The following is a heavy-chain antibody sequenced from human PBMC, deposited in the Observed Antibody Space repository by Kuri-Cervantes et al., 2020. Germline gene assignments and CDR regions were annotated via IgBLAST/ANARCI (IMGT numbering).Heavy chain of an antibody. CDR1: GFTFSTFG. CDR3: AQRNYYYYYGMDV. V-gene: IGHV3-33*06. J-gene: IGHJ6*02. Sequence: GESLKISCAASGFTFSTFGIHWVRQAPGKGLEWVADIWYDGNKKYYADSVKGRFTISRDNSKNTVYLQMNSLRDEDTAVYYCAQRNYYYYYGMDVWGQGTTVTVSS. CDR2: IWYDGNKK.